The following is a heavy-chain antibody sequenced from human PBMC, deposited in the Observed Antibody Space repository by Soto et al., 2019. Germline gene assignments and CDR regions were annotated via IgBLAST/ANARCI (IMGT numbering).Heavy chain of an antibody. CDR3: ARYRRRDGYNC. CDR1: GGSVSSGSYY. J-gene: IGHJ4*02. V-gene: IGHV4-61*01. Sequence: SETLSLTCTVSGGSVSSGSYYWSWIRQSPGKGLEWIGYIYYSGSTNYNPSLKSRVTISVDTSKNQFSLKLSSVTAADTAVYYCARYRRRDGYNCWGQGTLVTVS. D-gene: IGHD5-12*01. CDR2: IYYSGST.